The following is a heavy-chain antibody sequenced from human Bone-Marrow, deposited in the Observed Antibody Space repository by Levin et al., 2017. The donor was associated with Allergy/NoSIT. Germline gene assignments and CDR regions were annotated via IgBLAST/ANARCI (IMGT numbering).Heavy chain of an antibody. J-gene: IGHJ4*02. CDR2: ISSSSSYI. V-gene: IGHV3-21*01. Sequence: GESLKISCAASGFTFSSYSMNWVRQAPGKGLEWVSSISSSSSYIYYADSVKGRFTISRDNAKNSLYLQMNSLRAEDTAVYYCARDLYYYGSGSYYPGNWGQGTLVTVSS. CDR1: GFTFSSYS. CDR3: ARDLYYYGSGSYYPGN. D-gene: IGHD3-10*01.